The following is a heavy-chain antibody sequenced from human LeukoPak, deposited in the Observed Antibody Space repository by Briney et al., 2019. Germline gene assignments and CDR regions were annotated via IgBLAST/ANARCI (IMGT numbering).Heavy chain of an antibody. D-gene: IGHD1-1*01. CDR1: GFTFSSYG. CDR2: IRYDGSNK. Sequence: GRSLRLSCAASGFTFSSYGMHWVRQAPGKGLEWVAFIRYDGSNKYYADSVKGRFTISRDNSKNTLYLQMNSLRAEDTAVYYCAKPYRGFDKGTAIDYWGQGTLVTVSS. J-gene: IGHJ4*02. CDR3: AKPYRGFDKGTAIDY. V-gene: IGHV3-30*02.